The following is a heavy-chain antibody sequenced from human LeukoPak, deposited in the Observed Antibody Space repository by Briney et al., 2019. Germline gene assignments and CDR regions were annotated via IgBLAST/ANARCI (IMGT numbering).Heavy chain of an antibody. D-gene: IGHD6-6*01. CDR2: MNPNSGNT. Sequence: ASVKVSCKASGYTFTSYDINWVRQATGQGLEWMGWMNPNSGNTGYAQKFQGRVTITRNTSISTAYMELSSLRSEDTAVYYCARGVRVVPPVNWFDPWGQGTLVTVSS. CDR1: GYTFTSYD. CDR3: ARGVRVVPPVNWFDP. J-gene: IGHJ5*02. V-gene: IGHV1-8*03.